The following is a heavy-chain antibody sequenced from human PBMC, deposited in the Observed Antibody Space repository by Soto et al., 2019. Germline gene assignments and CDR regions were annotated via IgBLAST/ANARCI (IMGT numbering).Heavy chain of an antibody. V-gene: IGHV3-23*01. CDR3: ANFKGKTDYYYGMDV. D-gene: IGHD3-10*01. CDR1: GFTFSSYA. CDR2: ISGSGGST. J-gene: IGHJ6*02. Sequence: GGSLRLSCAASGFTFSSYAMSWVRQAPGKGLEWVSAISGSGGSTYYADSVKGRFTISRDNSKNTLYLQMNSLRAEDTAVYYCANFKGKTDYYYGMDVWGQGTTVTVSS.